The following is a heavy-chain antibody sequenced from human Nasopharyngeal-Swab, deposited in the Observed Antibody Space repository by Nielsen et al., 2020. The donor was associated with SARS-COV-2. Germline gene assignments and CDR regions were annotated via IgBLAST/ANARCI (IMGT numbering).Heavy chain of an antibody. V-gene: IGHV4-39*07. D-gene: IGHD4-17*01. CDR3: ARARTRVTTFDY. Sequence: SETLSLTCTVSGGSISSSSYYWDWIRQPPGKGLEWIGSIYYSGSTYYNPSLKSRVTISVDTSKNQFSLKLSSVTAADTAVYYCARARTRVTTFDYWGQGTLVTVSS. J-gene: IGHJ4*02. CDR1: GGSISSSSYY. CDR2: IYYSGST.